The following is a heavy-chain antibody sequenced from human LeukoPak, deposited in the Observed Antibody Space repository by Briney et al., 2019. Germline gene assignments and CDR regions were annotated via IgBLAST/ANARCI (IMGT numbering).Heavy chain of an antibody. D-gene: IGHD3-10*01. CDR2: IYSGGST. J-gene: IGHJ4*02. V-gene: IGHV3-66*01. CDR1: GFTVSSNY. Sequence: GGSLRLSCAASGFTVSSNYMSWVRQAPGKGLEWVSAIYSGGSTYYADSVKGRFTISRDNSKNTLYLQMNSLRAEDTAVYYCARVSGSGSYPFDYWGQGTLVTVSS. CDR3: ARVSGSGSYPFDY.